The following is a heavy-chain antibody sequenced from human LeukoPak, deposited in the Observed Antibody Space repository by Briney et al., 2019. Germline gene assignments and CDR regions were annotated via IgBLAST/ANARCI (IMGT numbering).Heavy chain of an antibody. CDR1: GFTFSSYA. V-gene: IGHV3-30-3*01. J-gene: IGHJ4*02. D-gene: IGHD6-19*01. CDR3: ARPAVAGITAPLTPTDY. Sequence: GGSLRLSCAASGFTFSSYAMHWVRQAPGKGLEWVAVISYDGSNKYYADSVKGRFTISRDNSKNTLYLQMNSLRAEDTAVYYRARPAVAGITAPLTPTDYWGQGTLVTVSS. CDR2: ISYDGSNK.